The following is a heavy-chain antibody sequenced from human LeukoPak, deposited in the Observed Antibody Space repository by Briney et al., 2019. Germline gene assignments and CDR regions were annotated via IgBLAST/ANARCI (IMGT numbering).Heavy chain of an antibody. CDR2: INWNGGST. Sequence: GGSLRLSCAATGFTFDDYAMHWVRQAPGKGLEWVSGINWNGGSTGYADSVKGRFTISRDNARNSLYLQMNSLRAEDTALYYCARDYGVDYYFDYWGQGTLVTVSS. J-gene: IGHJ4*02. D-gene: IGHD2-8*01. CDR3: ARDYGVDYYFDY. CDR1: GFTFDDYA. V-gene: IGHV3-20*04.